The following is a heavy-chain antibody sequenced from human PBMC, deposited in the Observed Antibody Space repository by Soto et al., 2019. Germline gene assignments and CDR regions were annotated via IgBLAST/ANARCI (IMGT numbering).Heavy chain of an antibody. CDR3: ARESVSVALGADY. CDR2: ISSSSSYI. J-gene: IGHJ4*02. D-gene: IGHD6-19*01. Sequence: GGSLRLSCAASGFTFSSYSMNWVRQAPGKGLEWVSSISSSSSYIYYADSVKGRFTISRDNAKNSLYLQMNSLRAEDTAVYYCARESVSVALGADYWGQGTLVTVSS. CDR1: GFTFSSYS. V-gene: IGHV3-21*01.